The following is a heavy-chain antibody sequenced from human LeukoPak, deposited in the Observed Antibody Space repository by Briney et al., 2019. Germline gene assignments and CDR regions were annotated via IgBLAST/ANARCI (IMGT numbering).Heavy chain of an antibody. CDR2: INHSGST. V-gene: IGHV4-34*01. CDR1: GGSFSGYY. CDR3: ARVVTIFGVVMARVFDY. J-gene: IGHJ4*02. D-gene: IGHD3-3*01. Sequence: SETLSLTCAVYGGSFSGYYWSWIRQPPGKGLEWIGEINHSGSTNYNPSLKSRVTISVDTSKNQFSLKLSSVTAADTAVYYCARVVTIFGVVMARVFDYWGQGTLVTVSS.